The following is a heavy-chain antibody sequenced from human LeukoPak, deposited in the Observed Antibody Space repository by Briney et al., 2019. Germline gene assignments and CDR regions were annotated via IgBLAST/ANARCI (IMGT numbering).Heavy chain of an antibody. Sequence: GWSLRLSCAASGFTFSSYSMNWVRQAPGKGLEWVSSISSSSSYIYYADSVKGRFTISRDNAKNSLYLQMNSLRAEDTAVYYCARDLEGAFDYWGQGTLVTVSS. J-gene: IGHJ4*02. V-gene: IGHV3-21*01. CDR3: ARDLEGAFDY. CDR1: GFTFSSYS. CDR2: ISSSSSYI. D-gene: IGHD1-26*01.